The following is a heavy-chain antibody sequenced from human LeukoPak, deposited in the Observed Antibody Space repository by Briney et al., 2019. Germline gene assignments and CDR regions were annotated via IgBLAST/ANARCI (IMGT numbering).Heavy chain of an antibody. Sequence: PGGSLRLSCAASGVMFPSYWMTWVRQAPGKGLEWVANIKQDGSEKYYVDSVKGRFTTSRDNAKNSVYLQMNSLRAEDTAVYYCARRHHFGFLDSWGQGTLVTVSS. D-gene: IGHD3-10*01. V-gene: IGHV3-7*04. CDR3: ARRHHFGFLDS. J-gene: IGHJ4*02. CDR1: GVMFPSYW. CDR2: IKQDGSEK.